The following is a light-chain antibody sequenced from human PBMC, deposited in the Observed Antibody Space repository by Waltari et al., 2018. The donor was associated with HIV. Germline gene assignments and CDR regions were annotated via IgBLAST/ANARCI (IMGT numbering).Light chain of an antibody. CDR3: SSYVNTDTLI. V-gene: IGLV2-14*01. Sequence: HSALTQPASVSGSPGQSIPISFTGSSTYIGFSNLVSWSQQHPGTAPQLIIYEVHPRPSWVPDRFSGSKSVNTASLTISMLQADDEADYYCSSYVNTDTLIFGGGTKLTVL. J-gene: IGLJ2*01. CDR1: STYIGFSNL. CDR2: EVH.